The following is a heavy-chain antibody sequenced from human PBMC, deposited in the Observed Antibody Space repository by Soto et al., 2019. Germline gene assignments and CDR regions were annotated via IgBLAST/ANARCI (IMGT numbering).Heavy chain of an antibody. Sequence: VASVKVSCKAFGYTFNAVYMHWVRQAPGQGREWMGVINPSGDGTRYAQKFQGRVTMTRDTSTSTVYMELSSLRSEETAVYYCARVSLGYGYAGVWGQGTTVTVSS. D-gene: IGHD5-12*01. CDR1: GYTFNAVY. V-gene: IGHV1-46*02. CDR3: ARVSLGYGYAGV. CDR2: INPSGDGT. J-gene: IGHJ6*02.